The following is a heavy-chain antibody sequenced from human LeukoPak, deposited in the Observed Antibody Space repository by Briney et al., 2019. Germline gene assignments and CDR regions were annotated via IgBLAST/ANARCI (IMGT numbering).Heavy chain of an antibody. CDR3: ACHLIGDTNGYYLGTYEH. J-gene: IGHJ1*01. CDR1: GFIFSNYW. CDR2: IKPDGSEK. D-gene: IGHD3-22*01. V-gene: IGHV3-7*05. Sequence: GGSLRLSCAASGFIFSNYWMSWVRQAPGKGPEWVANIKPDGSEKYYVDSVKGRFTISRDNAKNSLFLQMNSLRAEDTAVYYCACHLIGDTNGYYLGTYEHWGQGSLVTVSS.